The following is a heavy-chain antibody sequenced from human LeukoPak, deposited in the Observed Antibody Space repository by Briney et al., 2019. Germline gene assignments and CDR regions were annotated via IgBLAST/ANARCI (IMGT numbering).Heavy chain of an antibody. CDR3: ARGSDYGDYNGFDP. CDR1: GYTFTSYD. J-gene: IGHJ5*02. V-gene: IGHV1-8*01. Sequence: ASVKVSCKASGYTFTSYDINWVRQAPGQGLEWMGWMNPNSGNTGYAQKFQGRVTMTRNTSISTAYMELSSLRSEDTAVYYCARGSDYGDYNGFDPWGQGTLVTVSS. CDR2: MNPNSGNT. D-gene: IGHD4-17*01.